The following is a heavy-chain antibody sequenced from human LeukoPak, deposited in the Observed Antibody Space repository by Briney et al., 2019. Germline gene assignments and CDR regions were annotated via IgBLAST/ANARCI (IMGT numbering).Heavy chain of an antibody. J-gene: IGHJ4*02. CDR1: GFTFSSYG. Sequence: GGTLRLSCAASGFTFSSYGMSWVRQAPGKGLEWVSAISGTGGTTYYADSVKGRFTISRDNSKNTLYLQMNSLRAEDTAVYYCANHIVAGVSLTLDYWGQGTLVTVSS. V-gene: IGHV3-23*01. CDR3: ANHIVAGVSLTLDY. CDR2: ISGTGGTT. D-gene: IGHD5-12*01.